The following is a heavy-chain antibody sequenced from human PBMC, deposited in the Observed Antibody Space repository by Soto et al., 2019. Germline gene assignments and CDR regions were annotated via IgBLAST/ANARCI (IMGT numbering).Heavy chain of an antibody. Sequence: GGSLRLSCAASGFTSWDYHMSWIRQAPGKGLEWVSYISRSGSPIYYADSVKGRFTISRDNAENSLYLQMNSLRAEDTAVYYCVREGRSSTSCNTGCAFDIWGQGTMVTVSS. CDR2: ISRSGSPI. CDR3: VREGRSSTSCNTGCAFDI. V-gene: IGHV3-11*01. D-gene: IGHD2-2*02. CDR1: GFTSWDYH. J-gene: IGHJ3*02.